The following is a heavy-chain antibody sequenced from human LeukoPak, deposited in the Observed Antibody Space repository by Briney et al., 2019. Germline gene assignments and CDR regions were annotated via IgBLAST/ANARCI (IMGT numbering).Heavy chain of an antibody. V-gene: IGHV3-30*18. Sequence: PGRSLRLSCAASGFTFSSYGMHWVRQAPGKGLEWVAVISYDGSNKYYADSVKGRFTISRDNSKNTLYLQMNSLRAEDTAVYYCAKVFGSSWYDGGMDVWGQGTTVTVSS. CDR2: ISYDGSNK. D-gene: IGHD6-13*01. CDR1: GFTFSSYG. CDR3: AKVFGSSWYDGGMDV. J-gene: IGHJ6*02.